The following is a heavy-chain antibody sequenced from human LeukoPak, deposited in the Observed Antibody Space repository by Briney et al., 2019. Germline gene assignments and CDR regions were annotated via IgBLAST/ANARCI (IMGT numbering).Heavy chain of an antibody. D-gene: IGHD3-22*01. CDR1: GGSISSSSYY. J-gene: IGHJ4*02. V-gene: IGHV4-39*01. CDR3: ARRFYDSSGYIDY. Sequence: SETLSLTCTVSGGSISSSSYYWGWIRQPPGKGLEWIGSINYSGSTYYNPSLKSRVTISVDTSKNQFSLKLSSVTAADTAVYYCARRFYDSSGYIDYWGQGTLVTVSS. CDR2: INYSGST.